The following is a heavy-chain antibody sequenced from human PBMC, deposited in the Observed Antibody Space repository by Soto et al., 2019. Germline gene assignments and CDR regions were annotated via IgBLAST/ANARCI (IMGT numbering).Heavy chain of an antibody. CDR3: ATSRDPMVRGVKAYYFDY. J-gene: IGHJ4*02. D-gene: IGHD3-10*01. Sequence: PGGSLRLSCAASGFTFSSYAMSWVRQAPGKGLEWVSAISGSGGSTYYADSVKGRFTISRDNSKNTLYLQMNSLRAEDTAVYYCATSRDPMVRGVKAYYFDYWGQGTLVTVSS. CDR2: ISGSGGST. V-gene: IGHV3-23*01. CDR1: GFTFSSYA.